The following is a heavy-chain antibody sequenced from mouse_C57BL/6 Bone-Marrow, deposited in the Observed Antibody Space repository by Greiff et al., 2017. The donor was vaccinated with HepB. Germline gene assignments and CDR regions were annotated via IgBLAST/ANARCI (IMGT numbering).Heavy chain of an antibody. Sequence: VQLVESGAELARPGASVKLSCKASGYTFTSYGISWVKQRTGQGLEWIGEIYPRSGNTYYNEKFKGKATLTADKSSSTAYMELRSLTSEDSAVYFCARIRFYYYGSLDYWGQGTTLTVSS. J-gene: IGHJ2*01. CDR2: IYPRSGNT. CDR3: ARIRFYYYGSLDY. D-gene: IGHD1-1*01. V-gene: IGHV1-81*01. CDR1: GYTFTSYG.